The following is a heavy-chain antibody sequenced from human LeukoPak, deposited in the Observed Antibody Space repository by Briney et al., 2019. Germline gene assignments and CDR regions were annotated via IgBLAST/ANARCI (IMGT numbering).Heavy chain of an antibody. D-gene: IGHD1-26*01. CDR1: GGSISSSSYY. Sequence: ASETLSLTCTVSGGSISSSSYYWGWIRQPPGKGLEWIGEIYHSGSTNYNPSLKSRVTISVDKSKNQFSLKLSSVTAADTAVYYCARCEGVELLRIFAYWGQGTLVTVSS. J-gene: IGHJ4*02. CDR2: IYHSGST. V-gene: IGHV4-39*07. CDR3: ARCEGVELLRIFAY.